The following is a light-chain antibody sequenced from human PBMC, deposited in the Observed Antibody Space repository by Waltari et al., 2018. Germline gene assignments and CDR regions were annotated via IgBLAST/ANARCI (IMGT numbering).Light chain of an antibody. CDR1: SSDVGGYNS. CDR2: EVS. V-gene: IGLV2-8*01. CDR3: SSYAGSNIYV. Sequence: QSALTQPPSASVPPGQSVTISCTGTSSDVGGYNSVSWYQQHPGKAPKLMIYEVSWRPSGVPNRFSGSKSGNTASLTVSGLQAEDEADYYCSSYAGSNIYVFGTGTKVTVL. J-gene: IGLJ1*01.